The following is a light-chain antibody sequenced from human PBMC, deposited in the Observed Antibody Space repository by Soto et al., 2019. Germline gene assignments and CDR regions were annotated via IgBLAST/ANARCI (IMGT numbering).Light chain of an antibody. CDR3: QQYNNWPPA. V-gene: IGKV3-15*01. J-gene: IGKJ2*01. CDR1: QSVSSN. CDR2: GAS. Sequence: EIVMTQSPATLSVSPGERATLSCRASQSVSSNLAWYQQKPGQAPRLLIYGASTRATGIPARFSGSGSGTEFTLTISSLQSEDLAVYYCQQYNNWPPAFGQGTKLESK.